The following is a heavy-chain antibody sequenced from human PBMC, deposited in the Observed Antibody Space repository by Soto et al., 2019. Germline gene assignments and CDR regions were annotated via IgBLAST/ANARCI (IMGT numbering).Heavy chain of an antibody. Sequence: KPSETLSLTCTVSGGSISSGGYYWSWIRQHPGKGLEWIGYIYYSGSTYYNPSLKSRVTISVDTSKNQFSLKLSSVTAADTAVYYCARDKGIRCTNGVCYGSYYYGMDVWGQGTTVTVSS. CDR1: GGSISSGGYY. D-gene: IGHD2-8*01. J-gene: IGHJ6*02. CDR2: IYYSGST. CDR3: ARDKGIRCTNGVCYGSYYYGMDV. V-gene: IGHV4-31*03.